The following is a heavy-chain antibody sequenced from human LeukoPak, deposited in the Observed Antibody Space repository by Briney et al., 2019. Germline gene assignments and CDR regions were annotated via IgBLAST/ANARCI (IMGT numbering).Heavy chain of an antibody. J-gene: IGHJ4*02. CDR3: AGLSVSSGWYEDD. D-gene: IGHD6-19*01. Sequence: GGSLRLSCAASGFTFRNYGINWVRQAPGKGLEWVSGIGSGGSTYYADSVKGRFTISRDNSRDTLYLQMNSLRAEDTAVYYCAGLSVSSGWYEDDWGQGTLVTVSS. CDR1: GFTFRNYG. V-gene: IGHV3-23*01. CDR2: IGSGGST.